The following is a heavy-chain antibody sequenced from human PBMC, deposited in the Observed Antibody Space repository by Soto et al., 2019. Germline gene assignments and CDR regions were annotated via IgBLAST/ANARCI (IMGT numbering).Heavy chain of an antibody. CDR3: ARDLPDTIFGVVITHSFDY. Sequence: ASVKVSCKASGYTFTSYGISWVRQAPGQGLEWMGWISAYNGNTNYAQKLQGRVTMTTDTSTSTAYMELRSLRSDDTAVYYCARDLPDTIFGVVITHSFDYWGQGTLVTVS. V-gene: IGHV1-18*01. CDR1: GYTFTSYG. J-gene: IGHJ4*02. D-gene: IGHD3-3*01. CDR2: ISAYNGNT.